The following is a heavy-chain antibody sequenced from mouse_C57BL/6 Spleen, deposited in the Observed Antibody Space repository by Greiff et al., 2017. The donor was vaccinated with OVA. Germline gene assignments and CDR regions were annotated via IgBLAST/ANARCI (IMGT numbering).Heavy chain of an antibody. J-gene: IGHJ2*01. Sequence: VKLQESGAELMKPGASVKLSCKATGYTFTGYWIEWVKQRPGHGLEWIGEILPGSGSTNYNEKFKGKATFTADTSSNTAYMQLSSLTTEDSAIYYCARKNYYGSSYDVRYFDYWGQGTTLTVSS. CDR3: ARKNYYGSSYDVRYFDY. D-gene: IGHD1-1*01. V-gene: IGHV1-9*01. CDR2: ILPGSGST. CDR1: GYTFTGYW.